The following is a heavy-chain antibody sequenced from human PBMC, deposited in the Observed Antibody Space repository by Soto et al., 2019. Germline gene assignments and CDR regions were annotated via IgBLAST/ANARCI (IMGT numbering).Heavy chain of an antibody. V-gene: IGHV4-31*03. CDR1: GGSISSGGYY. J-gene: IGHJ4*02. D-gene: IGHD4-4*01. Sequence: KSSDTLSLTCTVSGGSISSGGYYWSWIRQHPGKGLEWIGYIYYSGSTYYNPSLKSRVTISVDTSKNQFSLKLSSVTAADTAVYYCARVWRPDYTFDYWGQGTLVTVSS. CDR3: ARVWRPDYTFDY. CDR2: IYYSGST.